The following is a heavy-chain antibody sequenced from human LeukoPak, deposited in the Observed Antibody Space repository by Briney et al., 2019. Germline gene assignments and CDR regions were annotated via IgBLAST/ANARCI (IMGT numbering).Heavy chain of an antibody. J-gene: IGHJ4*02. V-gene: IGHV3-21*01. CDR3: ASPSGSGWDFDY. Sequence: PGGSLRLSCAASGFTYSSYTMNWVRQAPGKGRQGVSSITSTSSYIYYADSVKGRFTISRDNAKNSLYLQMNSLRAEDTAVYYCASPSGSGWDFDYWGQGTLVTVSS. CDR1: GFTYSSYT. CDR2: ITSTSSYI. D-gene: IGHD6-19*01.